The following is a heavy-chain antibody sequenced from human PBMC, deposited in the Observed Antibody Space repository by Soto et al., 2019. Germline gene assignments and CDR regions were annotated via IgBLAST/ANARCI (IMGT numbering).Heavy chain of an antibody. CDR1: GGSVNSGNYY. V-gene: IGHV4-34*01. CDR2: MSHSGGT. Sequence: QVQLQQWGAGLLKPSETLSLTCAVFGGSVNSGNYYWRWIRQPPGKGLEWMGEMSHSGGTHFNPSHKSRVTISVDTSKTQCSLKMSFVTAADTALYYCARVERGTATTVVDAFDIWGPGTMVNVSS. J-gene: IGHJ3*02. CDR3: ARVERGTATTVVDAFDI. D-gene: IGHD1-1*01.